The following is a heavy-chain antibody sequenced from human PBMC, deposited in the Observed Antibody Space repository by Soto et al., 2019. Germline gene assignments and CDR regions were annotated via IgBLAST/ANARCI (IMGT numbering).Heavy chain of an antibody. Sequence: QVQLQESGPGLVKPSQTLSLTCTVSGGSISSGGYYWSWIRQHPGKGLEWIGYIYYSGSTYYNPSLKSRVTISVDTSKNQFSLKLSSVTAAETAVYYCARAARVRGLELATTKFNWFDPWGQGTLVTVSS. CDR1: GGSISSGGYY. V-gene: IGHV4-31*03. J-gene: IGHJ5*02. CDR3: ARAARVRGLELATTKFNWFDP. D-gene: IGHD1-7*01. CDR2: IYYSGST.